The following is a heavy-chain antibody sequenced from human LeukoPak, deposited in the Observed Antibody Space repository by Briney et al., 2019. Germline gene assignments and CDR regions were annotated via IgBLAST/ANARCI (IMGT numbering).Heavy chain of an antibody. CDR3: AKNVNGGNWYYFDH. V-gene: IGHV3-23*01. CDR1: GFTFNNYA. Sequence: GRSLRLSCAASGFTFNNYAVGWVRRAPGKGLEWFQLISGGGVSTYYADSVKGRFTISRDNSKTTLYLQMNSLRAEDTAVYYCAKNVNGGNWYYFDHWGQGTLVTVSS. D-gene: IGHD1-20*01. J-gene: IGHJ4*02. CDR2: ISGGGVST.